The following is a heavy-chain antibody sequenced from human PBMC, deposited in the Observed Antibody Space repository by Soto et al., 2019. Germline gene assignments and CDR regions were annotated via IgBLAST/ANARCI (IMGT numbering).Heavy chain of an antibody. V-gene: IGHV5-10-1*01. Sequence: GESLKISCKGSEYIFTSYWITWVRQMPGKGLEWMGKIDPSDSYTNYSPSFQGHVTISADKSFSTAYLQWSSLKASDSAMYYCAIYYYDSSGYYGIWFDPWGQGTLVTVSS. CDR1: EYIFTSYW. CDR3: AIYYYDSSGYYGIWFDP. D-gene: IGHD3-22*01. J-gene: IGHJ5*02. CDR2: IDPSDSYT.